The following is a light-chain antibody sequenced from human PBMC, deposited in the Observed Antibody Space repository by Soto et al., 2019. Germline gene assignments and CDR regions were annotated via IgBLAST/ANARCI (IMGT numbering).Light chain of an antibody. V-gene: IGKV1-5*01. Sequence: DIQMTQSPSTLSASVGDRVTITCRASQSIGSFLAWYQHKPGKAPKLLIDDASTLASGVPSRFSGTGSGTEFTFSITRLQHVDFDTYHRHHCYMGWTFGQGTKVDFK. J-gene: IGKJ1*01. CDR3: HHCYMGWT. CDR2: DAS. CDR1: QSIGSF.